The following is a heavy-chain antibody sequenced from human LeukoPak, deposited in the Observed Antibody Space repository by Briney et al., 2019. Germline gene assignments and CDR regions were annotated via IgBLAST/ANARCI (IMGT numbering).Heavy chain of an antibody. CDR1: GFTFSSYS. CDR3: ARSLGGALWY. V-gene: IGHV3-21*01. CDR2: ISSSSGYI. J-gene: IGHJ4*02. Sequence: GGSLRLSCAASGFTFSSYSMNWVRQAPGKGLEWVSSISSSSGYIYYADSVKGRFTISRDNAKNSLYLQMNSLRAEDTAVYYCARSLGGALWYWGQGTLVTVSS. D-gene: IGHD3-16*01.